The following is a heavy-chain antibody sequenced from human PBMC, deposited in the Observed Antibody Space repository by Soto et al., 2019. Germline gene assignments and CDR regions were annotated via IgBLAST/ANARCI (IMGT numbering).Heavy chain of an antibody. Sequence: SETLSLTCTVSGGSISSYYWSWIRQPPGKGLEWIGYIYYSVSTNYNPSLKSRVTISVDTSKNQFSLKLSSVTAADTAVYYCARRYGSWFDYWGQGTLVTVSS. J-gene: IGHJ4*02. CDR2: IYYSVST. D-gene: IGHD5-18*01. V-gene: IGHV4-59*08. CDR3: ARRYGSWFDY. CDR1: GGSISSYY.